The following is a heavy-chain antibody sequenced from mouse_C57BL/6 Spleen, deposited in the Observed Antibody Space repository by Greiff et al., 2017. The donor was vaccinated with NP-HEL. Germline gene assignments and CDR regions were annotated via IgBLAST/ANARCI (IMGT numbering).Heavy chain of an antibody. D-gene: IGHD3-2*02. CDR2: INPSSGYT. J-gene: IGHJ4*01. CDR1: GYTFTSYW. Sequence: VHLVESGAELAKPGASVKLSCKASGYTFTSYWMHWVKQRPGQGLEWIGYINPSSGYTKYNQKFKDKATLTADKSSSTAYMQLSSLTYEDSAVYYCARKALSSGYAMDYWGQGTSVTVSS. CDR3: ARKALSSGYAMDY. V-gene: IGHV1-7*01.